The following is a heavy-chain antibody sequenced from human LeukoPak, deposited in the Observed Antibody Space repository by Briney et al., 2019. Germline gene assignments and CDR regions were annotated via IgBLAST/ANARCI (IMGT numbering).Heavy chain of an antibody. CDR3: ARGGGLVDY. V-gene: IGHV4-39*07. CDR2: INHSGST. D-gene: IGHD6-6*01. J-gene: IGHJ4*02. Sequence: SETLSLTCTVSGGSISSSSYYWSWIRQPPGKGLEWIGEINHSGSTNYNPSLKSRVTISVDTSKNQFSLKLSSVTAADTAVYYCARGGGLVDYWGQGTLVTVSS. CDR1: GGSISSSSYY.